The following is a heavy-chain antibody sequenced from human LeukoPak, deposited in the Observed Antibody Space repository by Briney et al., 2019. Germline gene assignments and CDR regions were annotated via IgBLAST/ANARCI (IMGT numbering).Heavy chain of an antibody. CDR2: IRYDGSNK. Sequence: AGGSLRLSCATSGFTFRSYGMHWVRQAPGKGLEWVAFIRYDGSNKYYADSVKGRFTISRDNSKNTLYLQMDSLRAEDTAVYYCAKDQFLGGSYYYYYYMDVWGKGTTVTVSS. J-gene: IGHJ6*03. CDR1: GFTFRSYG. CDR3: AKDQFLGGSYYYYYYMDV. D-gene: IGHD1-26*01. V-gene: IGHV3-30*02.